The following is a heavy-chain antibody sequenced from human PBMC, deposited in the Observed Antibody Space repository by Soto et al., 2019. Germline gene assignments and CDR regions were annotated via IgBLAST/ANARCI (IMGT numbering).Heavy chain of an antibody. CDR3: ARDWDSSSWYGAVRWFDP. D-gene: IGHD6-13*01. Sequence: TSETLSLTCTVSGGSVSSGSYYWSWIRQPPGKGLEWIGYIYYSGSTNYNPSLKSRVTISVDTSKNQFSLKLSSVTAADTAVYYCARDWDSSSWYGAVRWFDPWGQGTLVTVSS. CDR1: GGSVSSGSYY. CDR2: IYYSGST. J-gene: IGHJ5*02. V-gene: IGHV4-61*01.